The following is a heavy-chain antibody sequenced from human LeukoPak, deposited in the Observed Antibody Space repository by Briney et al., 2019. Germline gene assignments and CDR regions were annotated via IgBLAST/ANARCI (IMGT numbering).Heavy chain of an antibody. J-gene: IGHJ4*02. CDR1: GFTFSSYR. CDR2: ISSSSSYI. D-gene: IGHD5-24*01. Sequence: GWSLRLSCAASGFTFSSYRMNWVGQAPGKGLEWVSSISSSSSYIYYTDSVKGRFTISRDNAKNSLYLQLNSLRAEDTAVYYCARDTRSTISRDFDYWGQGTLVTVSS. CDR3: ARDTRSTISRDFDY. V-gene: IGHV3-21*01.